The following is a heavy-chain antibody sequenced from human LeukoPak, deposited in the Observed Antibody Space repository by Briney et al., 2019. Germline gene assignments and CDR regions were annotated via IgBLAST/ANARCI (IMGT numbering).Heavy chain of an antibody. J-gene: IGHJ4*02. D-gene: IGHD1-26*01. V-gene: IGHV3-23*01. Sequence: GGSLRLSCVASGFTFEKYVMNWVRQAPGKGLEWLATIYGSGVSISYADSVKGRFTISRDHSNNTLYLQMNSLRAEDTAMYFCAKDLGWELPAEAYWGQGILVTVSS. CDR3: AKDLGWELPAEAY. CDR2: IYGSGVSI. CDR1: GFTFEKYV.